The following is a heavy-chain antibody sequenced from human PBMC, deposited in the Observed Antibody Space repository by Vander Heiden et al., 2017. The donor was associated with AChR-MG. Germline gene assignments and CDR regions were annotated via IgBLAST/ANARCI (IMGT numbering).Heavy chain of an antibody. CDR2: MNPNSGNT. CDR1: GYTFTSYA. Sequence: QVQPAQPGAEVKKPGASVKVSCKASGYTFTSYAINWVRQATGQGLEWMGWMNPNSGNTGYAQKFQGRVTMTRNTSISTAYMALSSLGSEDTAVYYCVIDTQGPRGYSRFDPWGQGTLVTVSS. CDR3: VIDTQGPRGYSRFDP. V-gene: IGHV1-8*01. J-gene: IGHJ5*02. D-gene: IGHD2-21*01.